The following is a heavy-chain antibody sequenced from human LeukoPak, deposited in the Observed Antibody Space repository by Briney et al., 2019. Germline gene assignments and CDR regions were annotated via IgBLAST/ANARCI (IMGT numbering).Heavy chain of an antibody. Sequence: GGSLRLSCAASGFTFDDYGMSWVRQAPGKGLEWVSGINWNGGSAGYADSVKGRFTISRDNAKNSLYLQMNSLRAEDTALYYCARDSYSSGWSGTFDIWGQGTMVTVSS. CDR3: ARDSYSSGWSGTFDI. V-gene: IGHV3-20*04. D-gene: IGHD6-19*01. CDR1: GFTFDDYG. J-gene: IGHJ3*02. CDR2: INWNGGSA.